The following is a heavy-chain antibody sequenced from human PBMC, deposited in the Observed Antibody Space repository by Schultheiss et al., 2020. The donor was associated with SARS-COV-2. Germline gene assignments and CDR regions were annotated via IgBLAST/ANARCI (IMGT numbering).Heavy chain of an antibody. CDR1: GGSISSGGYY. V-gene: IGHV4-61*08. Sequence: SETLSLTCTVSGGSISSGGYYWSWIRQHPGKGLEWIGRIYYSGSTNYNPSLKSRVTISVDTSKNQFSLKLSSVTAADTAVYYCARAAKDYGDYDYWGQGTLVTVSS. CDR2: IYYSGST. CDR3: ARAAKDYGDYDY. J-gene: IGHJ4*02. D-gene: IGHD4-17*01.